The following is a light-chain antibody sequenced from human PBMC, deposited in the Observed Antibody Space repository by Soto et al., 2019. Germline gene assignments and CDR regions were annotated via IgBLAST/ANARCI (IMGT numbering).Light chain of an antibody. J-gene: IGLJ3*02. CDR2: RNN. CDR1: SSNIGSNY. CDR3: AAWDDSLSGV. V-gene: IGLV1-47*01. Sequence: QSVLTQPPSASGTPGQRATISCSGSSSNIGSNYVYWYQQLPGTAPKLLIYRNNQRPSGVPDRFSGSKSGTSASLAISGLRSEDEADYYCAAWDDSLSGVFGGGTQLTVL.